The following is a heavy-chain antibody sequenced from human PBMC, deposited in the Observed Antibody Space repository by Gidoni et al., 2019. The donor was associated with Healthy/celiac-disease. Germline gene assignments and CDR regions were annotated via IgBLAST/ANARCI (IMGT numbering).Heavy chain of an antibody. J-gene: IGHJ4*02. D-gene: IGHD3-10*01. V-gene: IGHV3-15*01. Sequence: EVQLVESGGGLVKPGGSLRLSCVAYGFTFSNAWMSWVRQAPGKGLEWVGRIKRKTDGGTTDYAAPVKGRFTISSDDSKNTLYLQMNSLKTEDTAVYYCTTHYGSGTLAYWGQGNLVTVSS. CDR3: TTHYGSGTLAY. CDR1: GFTFSNAW. CDR2: IKRKTDGGTT.